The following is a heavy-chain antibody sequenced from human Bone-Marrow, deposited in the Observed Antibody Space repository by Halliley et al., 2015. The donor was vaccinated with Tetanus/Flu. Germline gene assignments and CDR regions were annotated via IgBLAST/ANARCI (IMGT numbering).Heavy chain of an antibody. V-gene: IGHV4-4*01. Sequence: TLSLTCDVSVGSITSANWWSWVRQPPGRGLEWIGEIYHGGKSNYSPSLRGRVTISVDKSMNQFSLKLNSVTAADTAVYFCASHLSTAGTRGFAYWGQGALVTVSS. CDR3: ASHLSTAGTRGFAY. CDR1: VGSITSANW. J-gene: IGHJ4*02. CDR2: IYHGGKS. D-gene: IGHD6-13*01.